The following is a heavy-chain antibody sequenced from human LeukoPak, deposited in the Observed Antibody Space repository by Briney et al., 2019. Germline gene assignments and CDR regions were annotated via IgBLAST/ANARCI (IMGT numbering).Heavy chain of an antibody. V-gene: IGHV3-23*01. CDR3: AKFGLAGSGRYHDAFDI. D-gene: IGHD3-10*01. Sequence: GGSLRLSCAASGFTFSSYGMTWVRQAPGKGLEWVSAISGSGGSTYYADSVKGRSTISRDNSKNTLYLQMNSLRAEDTAVYYCAKFGLAGSGRYHDAFDIWGQGTMVTVSS. CDR1: GFTFSSYG. CDR2: ISGSGGST. J-gene: IGHJ3*02.